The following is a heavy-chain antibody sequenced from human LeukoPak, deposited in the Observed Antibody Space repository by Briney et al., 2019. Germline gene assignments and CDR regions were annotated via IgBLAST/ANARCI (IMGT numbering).Heavy chain of an antibody. V-gene: IGHV3-74*01. J-gene: IGHJ3*02. Sequence: PGGSLRLSCVASRFTLSRYWMHWVRQAPGKGLVWVSRINGDGSSTSYADAVKGRFTISRDNAKNTLFLQMNSLRAEDTAVYYCARVYYDSSGYYYAFAMWGQGTMVTVSS. CDR3: ARVYYDSSGYYYAFAM. D-gene: IGHD3-22*01. CDR1: RFTLSRYW. CDR2: INGDGSST.